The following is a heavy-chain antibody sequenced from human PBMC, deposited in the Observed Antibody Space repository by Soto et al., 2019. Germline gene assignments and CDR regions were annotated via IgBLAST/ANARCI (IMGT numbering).Heavy chain of an antibody. V-gene: IGHV1-24*01. CDR2: SDPEDGET. J-gene: IGHJ3*02. CDR1: GYTLTELS. Sequence: ASVKVSCKVSGYTLTELSMHWVRQAPGKGLEWMGGSDPEDGETIYAQKFQGRVTMTEDTSTDTAYMELSSLRSEDTAVYYCARVSAAGTEDAFDIWGQGTMVTVSS. CDR3: ARVSAAGTEDAFDI. D-gene: IGHD6-13*01.